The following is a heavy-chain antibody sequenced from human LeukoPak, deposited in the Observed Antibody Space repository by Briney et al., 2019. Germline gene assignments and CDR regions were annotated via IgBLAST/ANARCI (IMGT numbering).Heavy chain of an antibody. CDR3: ARDVYYGSSGYYWDY. J-gene: IGHJ4*02. CDR1: GYSISSGYY. D-gene: IGHD3-22*01. V-gene: IGHV4-38-2*02. CDR2: IYHSGST. Sequence: SETLSLTCTVSGYSISSGYYWGWIRPPPGKGLEGIGIIYHSGSTYYNPSLKSRVTISVDTPKNQFSLKLRSVTAADTAVYYCARDVYYGSSGYYWDYWGQGTLVTVSS.